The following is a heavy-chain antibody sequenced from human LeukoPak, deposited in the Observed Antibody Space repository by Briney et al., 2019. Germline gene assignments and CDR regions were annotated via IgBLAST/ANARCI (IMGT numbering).Heavy chain of an antibody. J-gene: IGHJ4*02. CDR2: IYYSGST. Sequence: SETLSLTCTVSGGSISSYYWSWIRQPPGKGLEWIGYIYYSGSTNYNPSLKSRVTISVDTSKNQFSLKLSSVTAADTAVYYCARARITWNYQIRYYFDYWGQGTLVTVSS. CDR3: ARARITWNYQIRYYFDY. D-gene: IGHD1-7*01. CDR1: GGSISSYY. V-gene: IGHV4-59*01.